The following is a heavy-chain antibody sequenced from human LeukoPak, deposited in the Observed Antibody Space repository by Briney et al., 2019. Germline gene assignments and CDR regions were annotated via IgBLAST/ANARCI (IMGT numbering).Heavy chain of an antibody. Sequence: GGSLRLSCAASGFSISSHWMSWVRQAPGKGLEWVANINQDGRQTDYVDSVKGRFTVSRDNAKNSLYLQMNGLGAEDTAVYYCERGVSTIGPPTSGDCWGQGTLVTVSS. V-gene: IGHV3-7*01. CDR2: INQDGRQT. CDR1: GFSISSHW. J-gene: IGHJ4*02. CDR3: ERGVSTIGPPTSGDC. D-gene: IGHD3/OR15-3a*01.